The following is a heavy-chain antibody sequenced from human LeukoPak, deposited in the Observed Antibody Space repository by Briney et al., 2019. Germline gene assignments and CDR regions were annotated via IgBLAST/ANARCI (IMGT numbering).Heavy chain of an antibody. J-gene: IGHJ4*02. CDR1: GYTFTSYA. CDR2: INTNTGNP. D-gene: IGHD4-17*01. CDR3: TVTIREKLPSFDY. Sequence: ASVKVSCKASGYTFTSYAMNWVRQAPGQGLEWMGWINTNTGNPTYAQGFTGRFVFSLDTSVSTAYLQISSLKAEDTAVYYRTVTIREKLPSFDYWGQGTLVTVSS. V-gene: IGHV7-4-1*02.